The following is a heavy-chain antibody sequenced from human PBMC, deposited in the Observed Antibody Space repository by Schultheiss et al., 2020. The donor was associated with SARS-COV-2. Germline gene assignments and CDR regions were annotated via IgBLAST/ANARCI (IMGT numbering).Heavy chain of an antibody. CDR1: GFTFSSYS. V-gene: IGHV3-21*01. D-gene: IGHD3-3*01. J-gene: IGHJ4*02. CDR3: ARDLADKYDFWSGYYGVYFDY. CDR2: ISSSSSYI. Sequence: GGSLRLSCAASGFTFSSYSMNWVRQAPGKGLEWVSSISSSSSYIYYADSVKGRFTISRDNSKNTLYLQMNSLRAEDTAVYYCARDLADKYDFWSGYYGVYFDYWGQGTLVTVSS.